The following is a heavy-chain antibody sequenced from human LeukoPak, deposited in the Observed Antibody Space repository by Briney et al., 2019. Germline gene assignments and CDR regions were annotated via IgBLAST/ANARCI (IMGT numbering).Heavy chain of an antibody. CDR3: ASSIAAAGIVIYDAFDI. Sequence: SQTLSLTCTVSGGSISSGSYYWSWIRQPPGKGLEWIGYIYYSGSTNYNPSLKSRVTISVDTSKNQFSLKLSSVTAADTAVYYCASSIAAAGIVIYDAFDIWGQGTMVTVSS. CDR2: IYYSGST. D-gene: IGHD6-13*01. CDR1: GGSISSGSYY. V-gene: IGHV4-61*01. J-gene: IGHJ3*02.